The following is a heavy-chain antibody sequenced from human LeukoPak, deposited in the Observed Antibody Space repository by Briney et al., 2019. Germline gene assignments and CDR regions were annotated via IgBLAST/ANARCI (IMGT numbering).Heavy chain of an antibody. J-gene: IGHJ4*02. V-gene: IGHV3-23*01. D-gene: IGHD6-6*01. CDR3: AKDPYTASSGLVDY. CDR2: ISGSGGTT. Sequence: GGSLRLSCATSGFTFSNYAVSWVRQAPGKGLEWVSSISGSGGTTYYADSVKGRFTISRDNSKNTLSLQMNSLRAEDTAVYYCAKDPYTASSGLVDYWGQGTLVTVSS. CDR1: GFTFSNYA.